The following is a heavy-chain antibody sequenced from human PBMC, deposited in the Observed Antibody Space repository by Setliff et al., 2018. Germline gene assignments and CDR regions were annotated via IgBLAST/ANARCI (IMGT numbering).Heavy chain of an antibody. CDR3: LRLVRYCSKTTCQTASGAEV. V-gene: IGHV1-18*04. CDR1: GYTFAESI. D-gene: IGHD2-15*01. Sequence: ASVKVSCKASGYTFAESIVSWVRQAPGQGLEWMGWIGVYTGHTSFAQKFEDRVSMSTDKSTNMAYMELRGLRFDDTAVYYCLRLVRYCSKTTCQTASGAEVWGQGTLVTVS. J-gene: IGHJ4*02. CDR2: IGVYTGHT.